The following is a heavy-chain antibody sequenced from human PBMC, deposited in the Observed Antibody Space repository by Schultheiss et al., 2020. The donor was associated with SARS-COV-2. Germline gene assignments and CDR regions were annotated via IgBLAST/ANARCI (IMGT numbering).Heavy chain of an antibody. V-gene: IGHV4-59*06. Sequence: SETLSLTCTVSGGSISSYYWSWIRQHPGKGLEWIGHIYYSGSTYYSPSLKSRVTMSVDTSKNQFFPKLNSVTAADTAVYYCARDSSGHYFLGVFDIWGRGTMVTVAS. J-gene: IGHJ3*02. CDR1: GGSISSYY. CDR3: ARDSSGHYFLGVFDI. CDR2: IYYSGST. D-gene: IGHD3-22*01.